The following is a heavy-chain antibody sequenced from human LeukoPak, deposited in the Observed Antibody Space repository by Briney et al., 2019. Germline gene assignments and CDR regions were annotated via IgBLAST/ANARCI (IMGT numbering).Heavy chain of an antibody. CDR2: MNPNSGNT. CDR1: GYTFTSYG. J-gene: IGHJ6*02. D-gene: IGHD6-13*01. V-gene: IGHV1-8*02. CDR3: ATAAGTTVYYYYGMDV. Sequence: GASVKVSCKASGYTFTSYGISWVRQATGQGLEWMGWMNPNSGNTGYAQKFQGRVTMTRNTSISTAYMELSSLRSEDTAVYYCATAAGTTVYYYYGMDVWGQGTTVTVSS.